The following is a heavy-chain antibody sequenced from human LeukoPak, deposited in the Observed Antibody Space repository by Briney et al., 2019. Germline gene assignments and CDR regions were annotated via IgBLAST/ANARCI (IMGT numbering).Heavy chain of an antibody. V-gene: IGHV4-39*01. Sequence: PSETLSLTCTVSGGSISSSSYYWGWIRQPPGKGLEWIGSIYYSGSTYYNPSLKSRVTISVDTSKNQFSLKLSSVTAADTAVYYCARRSGYSTGFDYWGQGTLVTVSS. D-gene: IGHD3-3*01. CDR1: GGSISSSSYY. J-gene: IGHJ4*02. CDR3: ARRSGYSTGFDY. CDR2: IYYSGST.